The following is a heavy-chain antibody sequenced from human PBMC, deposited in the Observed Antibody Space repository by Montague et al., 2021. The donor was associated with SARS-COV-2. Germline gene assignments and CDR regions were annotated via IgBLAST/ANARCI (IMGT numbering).Heavy chain of an antibody. CDR1: GGSISSSSYY. Sequence: SETLSLTCTVSGGSISSSSYYWGWIRQPPGKGLEWIGSIYYSGSTYYNPSLKSRVTISVDTSKNQFSLKLSSVTAADTAVYYCAGLGIAAARRADYWGQGTLVTVSS. D-gene: IGHD6-13*01. CDR2: IYYSGST. CDR3: AGLGIAAARRADY. J-gene: IGHJ4*02. V-gene: IGHV4-39*01.